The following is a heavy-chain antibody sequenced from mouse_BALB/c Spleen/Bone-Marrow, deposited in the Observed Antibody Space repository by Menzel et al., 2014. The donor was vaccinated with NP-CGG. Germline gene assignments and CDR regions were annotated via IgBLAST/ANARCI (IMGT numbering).Heavy chain of an antibody. Sequence: EVKLMESGGGLVKPGGSLKLSCAASGFTFSSYAMSWVRQTPEKRLEWVATISSGGSYTYYPDSVKGRFTISRDNAKNPLYLQMSSLRSEDTAMYYCARHGITRLLDYWGQGTTLTVSS. J-gene: IGHJ2*01. CDR2: ISSGGSYT. D-gene: IGHD2-4*01. V-gene: IGHV5-9-3*01. CDR1: GFTFSSYA. CDR3: ARHGITRLLDY.